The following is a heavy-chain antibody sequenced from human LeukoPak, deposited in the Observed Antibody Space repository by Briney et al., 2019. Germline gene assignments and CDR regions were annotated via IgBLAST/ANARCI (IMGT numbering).Heavy chain of an antibody. CDR1: GYTFTSYA. D-gene: IGHD2-21*02. CDR3: AGARGVTDPFDY. J-gene: IGHJ4*02. V-gene: IGHV1-3*01. Sequence: ASVKVSCKASGYTFTSYAMHWVRQAPGQRLEWMGWINAGNGNTKYSQKFQGRVTITRDTSASTAYMELSSPRSEDTAVYYCAGARGVTDPFDYWGQGTLVTVSS. CDR2: INAGNGNT.